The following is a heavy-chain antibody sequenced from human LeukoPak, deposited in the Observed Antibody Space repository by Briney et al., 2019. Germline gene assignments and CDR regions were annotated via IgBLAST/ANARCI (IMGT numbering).Heavy chain of an antibody. Sequence: GGSLRLSCAASGFTFSNAWMSWVRQAPGKGLEWVAFIRYDGSNKYYADSVKGRFTISRDNSKNTLYLQMNSLRAEDTAVYYCAKVAGRGGYNYYFDYWGQGTLVTVSS. J-gene: IGHJ4*02. CDR2: IRYDGSNK. CDR1: GFTFSNAW. CDR3: AKVAGRGGYNYYFDY. D-gene: IGHD5-24*01. V-gene: IGHV3-30*02.